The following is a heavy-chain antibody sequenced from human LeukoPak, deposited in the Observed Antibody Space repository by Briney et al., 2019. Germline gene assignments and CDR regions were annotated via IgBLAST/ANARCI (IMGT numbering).Heavy chain of an antibody. D-gene: IGHD6-19*01. V-gene: IGHV4-59*01. CDR3: ARGTGLYLNFDY. CDR2: FYYSGGT. J-gene: IGHJ4*02. Sequence: SETLSLTCTVSGCSISSFYWTWIRQPPGKGLEWIGYFYYSGGTNYNPSLKSRVTISVDTSKNQLSLKLNSVTAADTAVYYCARGTGLYLNFDYWGQGTLVTVSS. CDR1: GCSISSFY.